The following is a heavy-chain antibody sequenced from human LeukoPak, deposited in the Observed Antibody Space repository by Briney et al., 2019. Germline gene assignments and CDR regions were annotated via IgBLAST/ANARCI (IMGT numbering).Heavy chain of an antibody. CDR3: ARDPDYGDYLNFDY. V-gene: IGHV3-30*02. J-gene: IGHJ4*02. CDR2: IRYDGSNK. D-gene: IGHD4-17*01. Sequence: PGGSLRLSCAASGFTFSSYGMHWVRQAPGKGLEWVAFIRYDGSNKYYADSVKGRFTISRDNSKNTLYLQMNSLRAEDTAVYYCARDPDYGDYLNFDYWGQGTLVTVSS. CDR1: GFTFSSYG.